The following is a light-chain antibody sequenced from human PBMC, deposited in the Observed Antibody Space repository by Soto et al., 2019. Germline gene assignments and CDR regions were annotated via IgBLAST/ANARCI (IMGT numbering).Light chain of an antibody. CDR2: KAS. J-gene: IGKJ2*01. CDR1: QSISSW. Sequence: DIQMTQSPSTLSASVGDRVTITCRASQSISSWLAWYQQKPGKAPKLLIYKASSLESGVPSRFSGSGSGTKFTLTISSLQPDDFATYYCQQYNSYLYTFGQGTKVDIK. CDR3: QQYNSYLYT. V-gene: IGKV1-5*03.